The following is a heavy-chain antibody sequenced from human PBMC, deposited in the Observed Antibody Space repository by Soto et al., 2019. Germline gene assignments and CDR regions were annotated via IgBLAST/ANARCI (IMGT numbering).Heavy chain of an antibody. CDR1: GYTFTSYG. D-gene: IGHD4-17*01. Sequence: ASVKVSCKASGYTFTSYGISWVRKAPGQGLEWMGWISAYNGNTNYAQKLQGRVTMTTDTSTSTAYMELRSLRSDDTAVYYCARDADYGDYAGGVGSFYYYGMDVWGQGTTVTVSS. J-gene: IGHJ6*02. CDR3: ARDADYGDYAGGVGSFYYYGMDV. V-gene: IGHV1-18*01. CDR2: ISAYNGNT.